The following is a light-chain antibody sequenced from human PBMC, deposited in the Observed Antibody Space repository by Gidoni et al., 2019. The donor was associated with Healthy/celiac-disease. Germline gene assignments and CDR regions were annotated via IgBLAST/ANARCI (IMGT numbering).Light chain of an antibody. CDR3: QQYCSYPPGT. V-gene: IGKV1-8*01. J-gene: IGKJ1*01. CDR1: QGISSY. CDR2: AAS. Sequence: AIRMTQSPSSLSASTGDRVTITCRASQGISSYLAWYQQKPGKAPKLLIYAASTLQSGVPSRFSGSGSGTDSTLTISCLQSEDFATYYCQQYCSYPPGTFGQGTKVEIK.